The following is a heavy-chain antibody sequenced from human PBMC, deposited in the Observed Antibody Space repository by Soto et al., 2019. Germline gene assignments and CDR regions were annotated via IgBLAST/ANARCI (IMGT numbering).Heavy chain of an antibody. CDR3: ARDQWEKRWIQRNYGMDV. CDR2: IIPIFGTA. D-gene: IGHD1-26*01. J-gene: IGHJ6*02. CDR1: GGTFSSYA. Sequence: ASVKVSCKASGGTFSSYAISWVRQAPGQGLEWMGGIIPIFGTANYAQKFQGRVTIAADESTSTAYMELSSLRSEDTAVYYCARDQWEKRWIQRNYGMDVWGQGTTVTVSS. V-gene: IGHV1-69*13.